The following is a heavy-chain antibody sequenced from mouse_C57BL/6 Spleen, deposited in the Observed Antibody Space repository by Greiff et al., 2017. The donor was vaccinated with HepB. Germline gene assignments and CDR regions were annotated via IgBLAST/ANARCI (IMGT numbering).Heavy chain of an antibody. V-gene: IGHV1-4*01. J-gene: IGHJ2*01. CDR1: GYTFTSYT. CDR2: INPSSGYT. CDR3: VNWDYFDY. D-gene: IGHD4-1*02. Sequence: VQLQQSGAELARPGASVKMSCKASGYTFTSYTMHWVKQRPGQGLEWIGYINPSSGYTKYNQKFKDKATLTADKSSSTAYMQLSSLTSEDSAVYYCVNWDYFDYWGQGTTLTVSS.